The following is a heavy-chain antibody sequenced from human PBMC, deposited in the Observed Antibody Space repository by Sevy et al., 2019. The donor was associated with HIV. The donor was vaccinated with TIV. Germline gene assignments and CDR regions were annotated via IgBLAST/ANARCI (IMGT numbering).Heavy chain of an antibody. CDR3: ARDLPPSATTVAHFDY. D-gene: IGHD4-17*01. Sequence: GGSLRLSCAASGFTFSSYEMNWVRQAPGKGLEWVSYITNSGSAEYYSDSVRGRFTISRDNTKNSLYLQMNSLRAEDTALYYCARDLPPSATTVAHFDYWGRGTLVIVSS. CDR2: ITNSGSAE. J-gene: IGHJ4*02. V-gene: IGHV3-48*03. CDR1: GFTFSSYE.